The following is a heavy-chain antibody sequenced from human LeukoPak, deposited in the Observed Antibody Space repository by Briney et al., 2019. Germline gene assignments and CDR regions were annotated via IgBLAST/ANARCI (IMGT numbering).Heavy chain of an antibody. D-gene: IGHD6-6*01. CDR3: ARGGASRPDY. V-gene: IGHV3-21*01. J-gene: IGHJ4*02. Sequence: GGSLRLSCAASGFTFSSYEMNWVRQAPGKGLEWVSSISSSSSYIYYADSVKGRFTISRDNAKNSLYLQMNTLRAEDAAVYYCARGGASRPDYWGRGTLVSVSS. CDR2: ISSSSSYI. CDR1: GFTFSSYE.